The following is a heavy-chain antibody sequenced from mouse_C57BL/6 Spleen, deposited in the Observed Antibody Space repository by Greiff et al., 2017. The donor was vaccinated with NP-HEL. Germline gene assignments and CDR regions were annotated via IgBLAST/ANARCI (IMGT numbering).Heavy chain of an antibody. CDR2: IYPGDGDT. Sequence: VQLQQSGPELVKPGASVKISCKASGYAFSSSWMNWVKQRPGKGLEWIGRIYPGDGDTNYNGKFKGKATLTADNSSSTAYMQLSSLTSEDSAVYFCAYYYGSSYVAMDYWGQGTSVTVSS. J-gene: IGHJ4*01. V-gene: IGHV1-82*01. D-gene: IGHD1-1*01. CDR1: GYAFSSSW. CDR3: AYYYGSSYVAMDY.